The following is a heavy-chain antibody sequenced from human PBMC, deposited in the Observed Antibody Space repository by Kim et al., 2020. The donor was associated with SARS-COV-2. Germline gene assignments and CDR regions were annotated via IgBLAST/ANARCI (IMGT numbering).Heavy chain of an antibody. CDR2: ISSSSSTI. J-gene: IGHJ4*02. Sequence: GGSLRLSCAASGFTFSSYSMKWVRQAPGKGLEWVSYISSSSSTIYYADSVKGRFTISRDNAKNSLYLQMNSLRDEDTAVYYCARHREGVAATPYFDYWGQGTLVTVSS. V-gene: IGHV3-48*02. D-gene: IGHD2-15*01. CDR1: GFTFSSYS. CDR3: ARHREGVAATPYFDY.